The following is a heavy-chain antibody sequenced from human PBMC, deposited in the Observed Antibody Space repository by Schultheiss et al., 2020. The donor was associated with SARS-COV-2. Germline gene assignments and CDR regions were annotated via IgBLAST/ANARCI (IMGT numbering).Heavy chain of an antibody. CDR1: GFSLSTGGMC. J-gene: IGHJ4*02. Sequence: QTLSLTCTFSGFSLSTGGMCVSWIRQPPGKALEWLALIYWDGDERYSPSLKTRLTISKDTSKNQVVLTMTNMDPVDTATYFCSRGVSGTYIDFWGQGILVTVSS. D-gene: IGHD1-26*01. V-gene: IGHV2-70*01. CDR2: IYWDGDE. CDR3: SRGVSGTYIDF.